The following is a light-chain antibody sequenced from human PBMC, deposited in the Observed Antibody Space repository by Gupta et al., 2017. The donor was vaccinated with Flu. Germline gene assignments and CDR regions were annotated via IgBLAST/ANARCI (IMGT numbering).Light chain of an antibody. V-gene: IGKV3-11*01. CDR2: DAS. CDR3: QQRRNWPPRLT. Sequence: EIVLTQTPATLYLSPGERATLACRARQSVSSYLAWYQQKPGQAPRLLIYDASNRATGIPARFSGSGSGTDFTLTISSLEPEDFAVYYCQQRRNWPPRLTFGGGTKVEIK. J-gene: IGKJ4*01. CDR1: QSVSSY.